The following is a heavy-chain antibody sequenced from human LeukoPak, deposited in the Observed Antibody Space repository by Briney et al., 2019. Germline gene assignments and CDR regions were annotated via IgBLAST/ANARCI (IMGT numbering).Heavy chain of an antibody. CDR1: GGSISSYY. Sequence: SETLSLTCTVSGGSISSYYWSWIRQPPGKGLEWIGYIYYSGSTNYNPSLKSRVTISVDTSKNQFSLRLNSVTAADTAVYYCARSRAFNSGAFDPWGQGSLVTVSS. J-gene: IGHJ5*02. V-gene: IGHV4-59*01. D-gene: IGHD1-26*01. CDR2: IYYSGST. CDR3: ARSRAFNSGAFDP.